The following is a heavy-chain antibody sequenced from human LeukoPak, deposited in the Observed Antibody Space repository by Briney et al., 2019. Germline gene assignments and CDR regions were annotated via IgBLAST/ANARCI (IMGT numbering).Heavy chain of an antibody. J-gene: IGHJ6*03. CDR1: GFTFSNAW. V-gene: IGHV3-15*01. Sequence: PGGSLRLSCAASGFTFSNAWMSWVRQAPGKGLEWVGRIKSKTDGGTTDYAAPVKGRFTISRDDSKNTLYLQMNSLKTEDTAVYYCTTEIVVPYYYYYYMDVWGKGTTVTVSS. CDR3: TTEIVVPYYYYYYMDV. CDR2: IKSKTDGGTT. D-gene: IGHD2-2*01.